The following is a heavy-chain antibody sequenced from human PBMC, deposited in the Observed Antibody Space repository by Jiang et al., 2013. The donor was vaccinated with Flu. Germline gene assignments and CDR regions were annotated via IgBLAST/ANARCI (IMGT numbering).Heavy chain of an antibody. V-gene: IGHV1-69*04. Sequence: SSYAISWVRQAPGQGLEWMGRIIPILGIANYAQKFQGRVTITADKSTSTAYMELSSLRSEDTAVYYCARGSGIYGMDVWGKGTTVTVSS. CDR1: SSYA. CDR3: ARGSGIYGMDV. J-gene: IGHJ6*04. CDR2: IIPILGIA. D-gene: IGHD3-10*01.